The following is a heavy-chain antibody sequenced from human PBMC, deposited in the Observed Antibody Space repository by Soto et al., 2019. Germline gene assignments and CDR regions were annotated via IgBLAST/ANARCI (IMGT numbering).Heavy chain of an antibody. CDR1: AFTFRNYW. CDR2: IKEDGSEK. Sequence: VGSLRLSCAASAFTFRNYWMSWVRQAPGKGLECVAKIKEDGSEKYYVDSVKGRFTISRDNAENSLYLQMNSLTVEDTAVYYCARATSSTSGAIDYWGQGTLVTVSS. CDR3: ARATSSTSGAIDY. V-gene: IGHV3-7*04. J-gene: IGHJ4*02. D-gene: IGHD2-2*01.